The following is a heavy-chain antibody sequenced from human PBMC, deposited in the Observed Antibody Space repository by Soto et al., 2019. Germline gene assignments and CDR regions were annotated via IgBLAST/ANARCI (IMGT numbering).Heavy chain of an antibody. CDR2: INTYNGMT. CDR1: GYTFINYH. CDR3: AKAPRGEMATD. Sequence: QVQLVQSGGEVKKPGASVTVSCKASGYTFINYHTTWVRQAPGQGLEWMAWINTYNGMTDYAQKFQGRVTMTRDTSTSTAYRELRNLGSDDTAVYFCAKAPRGEMATDWGQGTLVTVSS. V-gene: IGHV1-18*01. J-gene: IGHJ4*02. D-gene: IGHD5-12*01.